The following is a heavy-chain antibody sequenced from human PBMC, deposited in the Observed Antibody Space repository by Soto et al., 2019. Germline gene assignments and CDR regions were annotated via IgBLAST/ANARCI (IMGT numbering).Heavy chain of an antibody. Sequence: SETLSLTCAVSGGSIISGGYYWSWFRQHPGKGLEWIGSIYSSGSTYYNPSLKSRVTISVDTSKNQFSLKLSSVTAADTAVYYCARGSRAYSVVGSTRRCSPRFHPRGQGTLVTVSS. CDR2: IYSSGST. CDR3: ARGSRAYSVVGSTRRCSPRFHP. D-gene: IGHD2-15*01. J-gene: IGHJ5*02. CDR1: GGSIISGGYY. V-gene: IGHV4-31*11.